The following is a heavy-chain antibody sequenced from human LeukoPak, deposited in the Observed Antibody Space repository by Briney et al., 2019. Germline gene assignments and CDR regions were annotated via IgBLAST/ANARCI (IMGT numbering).Heavy chain of an antibody. CDR2: INHSGST. D-gene: IGHD2-15*01. CDR1: GGSISSGGYY. Sequence: SETLSLTCTVSGGSISSGGYYWSWIRQPPGKGLEWIGEINHSGSTNYNPSLKSRVTISVDTSKNQFSLKLSSVTAADTAVYYCASSLWRPGWQLDVYYFDYWGQGTLVTVSS. V-gene: IGHV4-39*07. J-gene: IGHJ4*02. CDR3: ASSLWRPGWQLDVYYFDY.